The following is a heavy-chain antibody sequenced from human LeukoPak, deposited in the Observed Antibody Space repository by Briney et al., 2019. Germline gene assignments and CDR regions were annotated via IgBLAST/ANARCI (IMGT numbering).Heavy chain of an antibody. J-gene: IGHJ6*02. CDR3: ARDAYDSSGDLRRGYYYYGMDV. CDR2: ISSSSSYI. V-gene: IGHV3-21*01. Sequence: GGSLRLSCAASGFTFSSYSMNWVRQAPGKGLEWVSSISSSSSYIYYADSVKGRFTISRDNAKNSLYLQMNGLRAGDTAVYYCARDAYDSSGDLRRGYYYYGMDVWGQGTTVTVSS. CDR1: GFTFSSYS. D-gene: IGHD3-22*01.